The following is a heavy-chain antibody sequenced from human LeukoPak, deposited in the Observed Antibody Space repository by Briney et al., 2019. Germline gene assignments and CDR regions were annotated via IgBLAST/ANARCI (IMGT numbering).Heavy chain of an antibody. CDR3: ATQTGSGLFTLP. CDR2: IYYSGTT. D-gene: IGHD3-10*01. CDR1: GFTFSTYA. V-gene: IGHV4-39*01. Sequence: PGGSLRLSCAASGFTFSTYAMTWVRQPPGKGLEWIGTIYYSGTTYYNPSLKSRVTISIESSKNQISLRLTSVTATDTAMYYCATQTGSGLFTLPGGQGTLVTVSS. J-gene: IGHJ1*01.